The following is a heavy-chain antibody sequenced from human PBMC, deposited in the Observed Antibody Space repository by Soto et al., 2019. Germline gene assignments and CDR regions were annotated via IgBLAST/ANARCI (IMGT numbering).Heavy chain of an antibody. V-gene: IGHV3-23*01. D-gene: IGHD2-15*01. Sequence: GGSLRLSCAASGFTFSSYAMSWVRQAPGKGLEWVSAISGSGGSTYYADSVKGRLIISRDNSKNTLYLQMNSLRPEDTAVYYSARGQGYCSGGTCYWNDAFDIWGQGTMVTVSS. CDR2: ISGSGGST. J-gene: IGHJ3*02. CDR1: GFTFSSYA. CDR3: ARGQGYCSGGTCYWNDAFDI.